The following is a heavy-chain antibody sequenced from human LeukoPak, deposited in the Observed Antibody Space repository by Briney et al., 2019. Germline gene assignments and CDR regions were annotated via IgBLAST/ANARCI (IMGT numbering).Heavy chain of an antibody. CDR1: GGSISSGGYY. CDR3: ATSVGTTGTT. CDR2: IYYTETT. D-gene: IGHD1-1*01. J-gene: IGHJ4*02. V-gene: IGHV4-31*03. Sequence: SQTLSLTCTVSGGSISSGGYYWSWIRQHPGKGLEWIGYIYYTETTKYNPSLTSRVTISIDTSKNQFSLKLSSVTAADTAVYYCATSVGTTGTTWGQGTLVIVSS.